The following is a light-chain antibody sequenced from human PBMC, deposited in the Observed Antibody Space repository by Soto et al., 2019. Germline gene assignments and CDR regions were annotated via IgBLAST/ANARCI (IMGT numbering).Light chain of an antibody. V-gene: IGLV2-23*02. CDR3: CSYAGSIPTV. CDR1: SSDVGSYDL. J-gene: IGLJ3*02. Sequence: QSVLTQAASVSGSPGQSITISCTGTSSDVGSYDLVSWYQQHPGKAPKVMIYEVTKRPSGVSSRFSGSKSGNTASLTISGLQAEDEADYYCCSYAGSIPTVFGGGTKVTVL. CDR2: EVT.